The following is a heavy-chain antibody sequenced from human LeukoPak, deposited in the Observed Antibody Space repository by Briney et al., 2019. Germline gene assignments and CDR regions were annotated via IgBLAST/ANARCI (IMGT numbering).Heavy chain of an antibody. CDR1: GFTFSSYW. Sequence: GGSLRLSCEASGFTFSSYWMSWVRQAPGKGLEWVANIKQDGSEKYYVDSVKGRFTISRDNAKNSLYLQMNSLRAEDTAVYYCARRYFDYWGQGTLVPVSS. CDR3: ARRYFDY. J-gene: IGHJ4*02. V-gene: IGHV3-7*01. CDR2: IKQDGSEK.